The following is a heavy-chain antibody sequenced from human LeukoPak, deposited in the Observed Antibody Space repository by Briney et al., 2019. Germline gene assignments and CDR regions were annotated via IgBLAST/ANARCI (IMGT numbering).Heavy chain of an antibody. Sequence: GGSLRLSCAVSGITLSNYGMSWVRQAPGKGLEWVSAISGSGGSTYYADSVKGRFTISRDNSKNTLYLQMNSLRAEDTAVYYCAKVTDYYYDSSGHEDYWGQGTLVTVSS. V-gene: IGHV3-23*01. D-gene: IGHD3-22*01. CDR1: GITLSNYG. CDR3: AKVTDYYYDSSGHEDY. CDR2: ISGSGGST. J-gene: IGHJ4*02.